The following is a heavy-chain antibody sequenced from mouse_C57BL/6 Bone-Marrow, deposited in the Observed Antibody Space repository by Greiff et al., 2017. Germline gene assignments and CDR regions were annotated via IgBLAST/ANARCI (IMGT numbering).Heavy chain of an antibody. V-gene: IGHV1-61*01. Sequence: QVQLQQPGAELVRPGSSVKLSCKASGYTFTSYWMDWVKQRPGQGLEWIGNIYPSDSETHYNQKFKDKAPLTVDKSSSTAYMQLSSLTSEDSAVYYCARSGDYDVGAWFAYWGQGTLVTVSA. CDR1: GYTFTSYW. CDR3: ARSGDYDVGAWFAY. CDR2: IYPSDSET. D-gene: IGHD2-4*01. J-gene: IGHJ3*01.